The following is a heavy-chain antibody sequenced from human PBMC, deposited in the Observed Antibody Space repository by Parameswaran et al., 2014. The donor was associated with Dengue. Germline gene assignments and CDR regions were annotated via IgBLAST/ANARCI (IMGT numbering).Heavy chain of an antibody. D-gene: IGHD3-22*01. J-gene: IGHJ3*02. Sequence: VRQAPGRAGVVAVISFDGSKKDYADSVKGRFTISRDNSKNTLYLQMNSLKTEDTAVYYCAREFYDSSGYYFGAFDIWGQGTMVTVSS. V-gene: IGHV3-30*04. CDR3: AREFYDSSGYYFGAFDI. CDR2: ISFDGSKK.